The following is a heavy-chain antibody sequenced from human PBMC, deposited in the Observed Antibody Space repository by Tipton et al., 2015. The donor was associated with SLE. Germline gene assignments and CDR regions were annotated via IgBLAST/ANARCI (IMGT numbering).Heavy chain of an antibody. CDR2: ITSSGGTI. CDR3: ARDKRVDDAFDI. CDR1: GFTFSSYE. D-gene: IGHD5-12*01. J-gene: IGHJ3*02. Sequence: QLVQSGGGLVQPGGSLRLSCAASGFTFSSYEMNWVRQAPGKGLEWVSYITSSGGTIYYADSVKGRFTISRDNSKNTLYLQMNSLRAEDTAVYYCARDKRVDDAFDIWGQGTMVTVSS. V-gene: IGHV3-48*03.